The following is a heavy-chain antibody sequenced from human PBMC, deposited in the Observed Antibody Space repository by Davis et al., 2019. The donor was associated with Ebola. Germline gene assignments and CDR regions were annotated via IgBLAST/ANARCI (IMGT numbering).Heavy chain of an antibody. Sequence: PSETLSLTCTVSGGSISSSSYYWGWIRQPPGKGLEWIGSIYYSGSTYYNPSLKSRVTISVDTSKNQFSLKLSSVTAADTAVYYCARQTGDDFLCGGDCYSAFDPWGQGTLVTVSS. J-gene: IGHJ5*02. CDR2: IYYSGST. CDR3: ARQTGDDFLCGGDCYSAFDP. V-gene: IGHV4-39*01. CDR1: GGSISSSSYY. D-gene: IGHD2-21*02.